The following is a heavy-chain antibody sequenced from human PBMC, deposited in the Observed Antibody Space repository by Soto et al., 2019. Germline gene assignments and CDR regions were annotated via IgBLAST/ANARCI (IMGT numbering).Heavy chain of an antibody. V-gene: IGHV1-69*01. J-gene: IGHJ4*02. Sequence: QVQLVQSGAEVKKPGSSVKVSCKASGGTFSSYAISWVRQAPGQGLEWMGGIIPIFGTANYAQKFQGRVTITADESTSTADMDLSSLRSADTAVYYCARVRCSGGSCYPTFDYWGQGTLVTVSS. CDR3: ARVRCSGGSCYPTFDY. CDR1: GGTFSSYA. CDR2: IIPIFGTA. D-gene: IGHD2-15*01.